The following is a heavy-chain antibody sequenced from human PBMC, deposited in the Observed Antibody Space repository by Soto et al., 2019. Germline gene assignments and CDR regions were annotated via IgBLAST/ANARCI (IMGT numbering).Heavy chain of an antibody. D-gene: IGHD4-4*01. V-gene: IGHV3-23*01. J-gene: IGHJ6*02. CDR3: AKGVGSNQYYYYYGMDV. CDR2: ISGSGGST. Sequence: LRLSFAASGFTFSSYAMSWVRQAPGKGLELVAAISGSGGSTYYADSVKGRFTISRENSKNTLYLQMNSLRAEDTAVYYCAKGVGSNQYYYYYGMDVWGQGTTVTVSS. CDR1: GFTFSSYA.